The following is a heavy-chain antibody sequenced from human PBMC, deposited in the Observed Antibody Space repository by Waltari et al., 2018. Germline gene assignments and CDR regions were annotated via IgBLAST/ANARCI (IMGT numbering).Heavy chain of an antibody. D-gene: IGHD3-10*01. CDR3: AKDPQIWGWGSYSDY. Sequence: EVQLVESGGGLVQPGGAMRLSCAASGFTVSNYAMSWVRQAPGKGLEWGSGISGSGGSTYYADSVKGRFTISRDNSKNTLYLQMNSLRAEDTAVYYCAKDPQIWGWGSYSDYWGQGTLVTVSS. J-gene: IGHJ4*02. V-gene: IGHV3-23*04. CDR1: GFTVSNYA. CDR2: ISGSGGST.